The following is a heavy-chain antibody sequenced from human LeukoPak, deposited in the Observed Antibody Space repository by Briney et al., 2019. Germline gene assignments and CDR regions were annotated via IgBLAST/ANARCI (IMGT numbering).Heavy chain of an antibody. CDR3: ARDRVTIFGVVIPDDAFDI. CDR2: IYTSGST. D-gene: IGHD3-3*01. V-gene: IGHV4-4*07. Sequence: SETLSLTCTVSGGSISSYYWSWIRQPAGKGLEWIGRIYTSGSTNYNPSLKSRVTISVDTSKNQFSLKLSSVTAADTAVYYCARDRVTIFGVVIPDDAFDIWGQGTMVTVSS. J-gene: IGHJ3*02. CDR1: GGSISSYY.